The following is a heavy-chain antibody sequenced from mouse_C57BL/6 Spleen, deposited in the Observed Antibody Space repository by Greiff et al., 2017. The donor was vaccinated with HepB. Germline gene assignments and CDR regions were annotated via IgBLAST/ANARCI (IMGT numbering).Heavy chain of an antibody. CDR2: IWRGGST. CDR1: GFSLTSYG. Sequence: VQLKESGPGLVQPSQSLSITCTVSGFSLTSYGVHWVRQSPGKGLEWLGVIWRGGSTDYNAAFMSRLSITKDNSKSQVFFKMNSLQADDTAIYYCAKNYPLSTMITPYAMGYWGQGTSVTVSS. J-gene: IGHJ4*01. V-gene: IGHV2-5*01. CDR3: AKNYPLSTMITPYAMGY. D-gene: IGHD2-4*01.